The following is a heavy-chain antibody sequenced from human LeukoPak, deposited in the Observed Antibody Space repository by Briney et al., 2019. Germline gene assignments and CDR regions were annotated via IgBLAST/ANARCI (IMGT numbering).Heavy chain of an antibody. CDR2: ISGGGGST. Sequence: GGSLRLSCAASGFTFSSYAMSWVRQAPGKGLEWVSAISGGGGSTYYADSVKGRFTISRDNSKNTLYLQMNSLRAEDTAVYYCAKVPGPMITFGGVISGDYWGQGTLVTVSS. V-gene: IGHV3-23*01. CDR3: AKVPGPMITFGGVISGDY. J-gene: IGHJ4*02. D-gene: IGHD3-16*02. CDR1: GFTFSSYA.